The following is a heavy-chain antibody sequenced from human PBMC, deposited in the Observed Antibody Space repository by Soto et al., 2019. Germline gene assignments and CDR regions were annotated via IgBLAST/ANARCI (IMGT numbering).Heavy chain of an antibody. J-gene: IGHJ6*02. Sequence: QVQLVQSGAEVKKPGSSVKVSCKASGGTFSSYAISWVRQAPGQGLEWMGGIIPIFGTPDYAQRFQGRVTITADESTSTLYIELCSVRSEDTAVNYCACHLGGNHYFDGMDVWVQGTKVTVSS. D-gene: IGHD3-16*01. CDR2: IIPIFGTP. V-gene: IGHV1-69*12. CDR1: GGTFSSYA. CDR3: ACHLGGNHYFDGMDV.